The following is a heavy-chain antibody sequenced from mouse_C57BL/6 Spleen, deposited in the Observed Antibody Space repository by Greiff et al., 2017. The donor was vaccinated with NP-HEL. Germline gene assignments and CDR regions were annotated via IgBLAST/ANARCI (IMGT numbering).Heavy chain of an antibody. Sequence: VQLQQSGAELVKPGASVKISCKASGYAFSSYWMNWVKQRPGKGLEWIGQIYHGDGNTNYNGKFKGKATLTADKSSSTAYMQLSSLTSEDSAVYFCARRKRYYAMDYWGQGTSVTVSS. CDR2: IYHGDGNT. CDR3: ARRKRYYAMDY. V-gene: IGHV1-80*01. CDR1: GYAFSSYW. J-gene: IGHJ4*01.